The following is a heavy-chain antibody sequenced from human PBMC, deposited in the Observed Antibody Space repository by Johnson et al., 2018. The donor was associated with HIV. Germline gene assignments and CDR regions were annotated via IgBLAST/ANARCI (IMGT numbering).Heavy chain of an antibody. V-gene: IGHV3-30*02. CDR1: GFTFSSYG. CDR2: IRYDGSNK. Sequence: QVQLVESGGGVVQPGRSLRLSCAASGFTFSSYGMHWVRQAPGKGLEWVAFIRYDGSNKYYADSVKGRFTISRDNSKNTLYLQMNSLRAEDTAVYYCAKDNPGVSHAFDIGGQGTMVTVSS. J-gene: IGHJ3*02. D-gene: IGHD1-14*01. CDR3: AKDNPGVSHAFDI.